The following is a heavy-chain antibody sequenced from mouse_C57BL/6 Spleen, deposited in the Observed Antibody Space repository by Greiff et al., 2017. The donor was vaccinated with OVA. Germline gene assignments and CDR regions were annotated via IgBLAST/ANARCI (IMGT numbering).Heavy chain of an antibody. V-gene: IGHV1-18*01. Sequence: EVKLMESGPELVKPGASVKIPCKASGYTFTDYNMDWVKQSHGKSLEWIGDINPNNGGTIYNQKFKGKATLTVDKSSSTAYMELRSLTSEDTAVYYCARRQGAMDYWGQGTSVTVSS. CDR2: INPNNGGT. D-gene: IGHD3-2*01. CDR3: ARRQGAMDY. J-gene: IGHJ4*01. CDR1: GYTFTDYN.